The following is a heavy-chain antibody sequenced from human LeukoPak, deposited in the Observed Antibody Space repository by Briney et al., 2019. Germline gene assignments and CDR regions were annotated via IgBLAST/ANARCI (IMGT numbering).Heavy chain of an antibody. CDR1: AFTFSSYA. D-gene: IGHD5-24*01. V-gene: IGHV3-23*01. J-gene: IGHJ4*02. CDR2: ISGSGGST. CDR3: AKEMATIGTPFDY. Sequence: QSGGSLGLSCAASAFTFSSYAMTWVRQAPGKGLEWVSAISGSGGSTYYADSVKGWFTISRDNSKNTLYLQMNSLRAEDTAVYYCAKEMATIGTPFDYWGQGTLVTVSS.